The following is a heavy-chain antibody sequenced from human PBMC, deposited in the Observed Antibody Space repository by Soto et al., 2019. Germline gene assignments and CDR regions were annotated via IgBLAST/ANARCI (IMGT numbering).Heavy chain of an antibody. J-gene: IGHJ4*02. V-gene: IGHV3-49*03. Sequence: GGSLRLSCTASGFTFGDYAMSWFRQAPGKGLEWVGFIRSKAYGGTTEYAASVKGRFTISRDDSKSIAYLQMNSLKTEDTAVYYCTRVLRGYSYGFVDYWGQGTLVTAPQ. CDR3: TRVLRGYSYGFVDY. CDR1: GFTFGDYA. CDR2: IRSKAYGGTT. D-gene: IGHD5-18*01.